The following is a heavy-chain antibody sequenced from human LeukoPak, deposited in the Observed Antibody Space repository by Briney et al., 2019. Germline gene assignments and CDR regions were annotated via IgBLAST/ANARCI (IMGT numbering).Heavy chain of an antibody. D-gene: IGHD1-26*01. CDR3: ARDGTSMDDY. CDR2: ISGNNDNP. J-gene: IGHJ4*02. CDR1: GYTFSNFG. V-gene: IGHV1-18*01. Sequence: GASVKVSCKASGYTFSNFGINWVRQAPGQGLEWMGWISGNNDNPNYGQKFQGRFTVTTDSSTNTAYMELRNLRLDDTAVYYCARDGTSMDDYWGQGTLVTVSS.